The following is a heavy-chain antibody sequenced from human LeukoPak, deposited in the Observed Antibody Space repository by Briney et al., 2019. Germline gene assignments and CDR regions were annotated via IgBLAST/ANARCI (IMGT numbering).Heavy chain of an antibody. V-gene: IGHV1-8*01. CDR1: GYTFTSYD. J-gene: IGHJ4*02. CDR2: MNPNSGNT. Sequence: ASVKVSCKASGYTFTSYDINWVRQATGQGLERMGWMNPNSGNTGYAQKFQGRVTMTRNTSISTAYMELSSLRSEDTAVYYCATDRPVTTLGYYFDYWGQGTLVTVSS. D-gene: IGHD4-17*01. CDR3: ATDRPVTTLGYYFDY.